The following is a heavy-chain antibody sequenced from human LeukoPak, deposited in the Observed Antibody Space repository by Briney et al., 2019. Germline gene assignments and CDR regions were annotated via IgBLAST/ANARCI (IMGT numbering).Heavy chain of an antibody. J-gene: IGHJ5*02. V-gene: IGHV4-34*01. CDR2: INHSGST. CDR3: AVGSGWFDP. Sequence: PSETLSLTCAVYGGSFSGYYWSWIRQPPGKGLEWIGEINHSGSTNYNPSLKSRVTISVDTSKNQFSLKLSSVTAADTAVYYCAVGSGWFDPWGQGTLVTVSP. D-gene: IGHD6-25*01. CDR1: GGSFSGYY.